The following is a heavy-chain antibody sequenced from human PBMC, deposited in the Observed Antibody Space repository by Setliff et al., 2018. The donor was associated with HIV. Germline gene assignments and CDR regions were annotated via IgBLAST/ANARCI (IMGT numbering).Heavy chain of an antibody. D-gene: IGHD3-22*01. V-gene: IGHV4-59*08. CDR1: GGSISGYY. J-gene: IGHJ4*02. Sequence: TLSLTCNVSGGSISGYYWSWVRQPPGKGLEWIGYIYYSGTTYYNPSVKSRVTISVDTSKNQFSLNLTSVTATDTAVYYCASRPYSYDYSGRVFDFWGQGALVTVSS. CDR3: ASRPYSYDYSGRVFDF. CDR2: IYYSGTT.